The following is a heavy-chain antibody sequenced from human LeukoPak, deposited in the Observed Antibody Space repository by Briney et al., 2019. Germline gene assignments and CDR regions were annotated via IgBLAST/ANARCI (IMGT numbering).Heavy chain of an antibody. D-gene: IGHD3-10*01. CDR2: TRNKANSYTT. V-gene: IGHV3-72*01. CDR1: GFTFSDHY. J-gene: IGHJ6*02. CDR3: ARGSYYYGSGSYYYYYYGMDV. Sequence: GGSLRLSCAASGFTFSDHYMDWVRQAPGKGLEWVGRTRNKANSYTTEYAASVKGRFTISRDHSKNSLYLQMNSLKTEDTAVYYCARGSYYYGSGSYYYYYYGMDVWGQGTTVTVSS.